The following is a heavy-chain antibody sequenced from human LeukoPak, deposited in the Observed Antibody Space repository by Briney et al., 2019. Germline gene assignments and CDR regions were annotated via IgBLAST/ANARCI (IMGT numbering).Heavy chain of an antibody. CDR2: LYHGGST. Sequence: PGGSLRLSCAASGFTFSSYGMTWVRQAPGKGLEWVSILYHGGSTYYADSVKGRFSISGDTSKNTLYLQMNSLRVEDTAVYYCATRRFGELTYWGQGTLVTVSS. J-gene: IGHJ4*02. D-gene: IGHD3-10*01. CDR1: GFTFSSYG. CDR3: ATRRFGELTY. V-gene: IGHV3-66*01.